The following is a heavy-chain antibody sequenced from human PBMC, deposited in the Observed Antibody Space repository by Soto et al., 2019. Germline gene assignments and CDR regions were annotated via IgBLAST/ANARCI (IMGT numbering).Heavy chain of an antibody. J-gene: IGHJ4*02. Sequence: SETLSLTCTVSGDSASSGGYYWTWIRQHPGKGLEWIGNIHYSGSTYYTPSLKSRLTISVDTSNNQFSLKLSSVTAADTAVYYCARATYYYDSSGYYGYYFDYWGQGTLVTVSS. D-gene: IGHD3-22*01. CDR1: GDSASSGGYY. CDR3: ARATYYYDSSGYYGYYFDY. V-gene: IGHV4-31*03. CDR2: IHYSGST.